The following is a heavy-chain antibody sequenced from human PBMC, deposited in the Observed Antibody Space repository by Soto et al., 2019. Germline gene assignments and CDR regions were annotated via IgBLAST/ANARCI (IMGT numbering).Heavy chain of an antibody. J-gene: IGHJ6*02. Sequence: HPGGSLRLSCAASVFTFRDYAMHWVRQAPGKGLEWVAVISYDGSNKYYADSVKGRFIISRDNSKNTLYMQMHSLRDEDTAVYYCARDRDYYGSGTRGNYYYDMDVWGQGTTVTVSS. CDR1: VFTFRDYA. CDR3: ARDRDYYGSGTRGNYYYDMDV. CDR2: ISYDGSNK. V-gene: IGHV3-30*04. D-gene: IGHD3-10*01.